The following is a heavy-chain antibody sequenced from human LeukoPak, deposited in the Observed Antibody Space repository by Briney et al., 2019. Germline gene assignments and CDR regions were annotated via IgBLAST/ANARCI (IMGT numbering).Heavy chain of an antibody. J-gene: IGHJ4*02. D-gene: IGHD1-1*01. CDR3: ARGDRELDY. CDR1: GGSFSGYY. V-gene: IGHV4-34*01. Sequence: SETLSLTCAVYGGSFSGYYWSWIRQPPGKGLEWIGEINHSGSTNYNPSLKSRVTISVDTSKNQISLKLSSVTAADTAVYYCARGDRELDYWGQGTLVTVSS. CDR2: INHSGST.